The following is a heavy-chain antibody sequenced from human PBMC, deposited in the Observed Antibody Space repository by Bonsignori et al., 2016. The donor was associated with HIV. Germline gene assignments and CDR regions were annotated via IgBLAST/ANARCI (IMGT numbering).Heavy chain of an antibody. J-gene: IGHJ4*02. V-gene: IGHV3-30*02. CDR2: IRSDGSNK. D-gene: IGHD6-6*01. Sequence: VQLVESGGGVVQPGGSLRLSCAASGFTFSNYGMHWVRQAPGKGLEWVAFIRSDGSNKFYADSVKGRFTISRDNSKNTLYQQMNSLRPEDTAVYYCAKEFGVAFHYDSSSEGFVGGGRGQGTLVTVSS. CDR3: AKEFGVAFHYDSSSEGFVGGG. CDR1: GFTFSNYG.